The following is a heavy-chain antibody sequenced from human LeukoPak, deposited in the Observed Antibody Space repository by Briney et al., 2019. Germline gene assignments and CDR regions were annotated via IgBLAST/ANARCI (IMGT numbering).Heavy chain of an antibody. J-gene: IGHJ2*01. CDR3: ARDQQQWLVLGSYWYFDL. CDR2: IYYSGST. V-gene: IGHV4-59*01. CDR1: GGSISSYY. D-gene: IGHD6-19*01. Sequence: SETLSLTCTVSGGSISSYYWSWIRQPPGKGLGWIGYIYYSGSTNYNPSLKSRVTISVDTSKNQFSLKLSSVTAADTAVYYCARDQQQWLVLGSYWYFDLWGRGTLVAVSS.